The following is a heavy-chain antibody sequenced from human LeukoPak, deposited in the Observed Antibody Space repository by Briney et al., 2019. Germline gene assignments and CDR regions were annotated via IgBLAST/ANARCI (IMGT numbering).Heavy chain of an antibody. V-gene: IGHV1-18*01. D-gene: IGHD2-21*01. Sequence: ASVKVPCKASGYTFTSYGISWVRQAPGQGLEWMGWISAYNGNTNYAQKLQGRVTMTTDTSTSTAYMELRSLRSDDTAVYYCARDREEFNCGGDCYSSGWFDPWGQGTLVTVSS. J-gene: IGHJ5*02. CDR3: ARDREEFNCGGDCYSSGWFDP. CDR1: GYTFTSYG. CDR2: ISAYNGNT.